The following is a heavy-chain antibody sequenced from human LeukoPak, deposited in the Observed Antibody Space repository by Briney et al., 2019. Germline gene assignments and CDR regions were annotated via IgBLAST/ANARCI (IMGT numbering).Heavy chain of an antibody. CDR1: EFTFSSYE. CDR3: AREIGLRIDF. J-gene: IGHJ4*02. V-gene: IGHV3-48*03. Sequence: GGSLRLSCAASEFTFSSYEMNCVRQAPGKGLEWVSYISSSGNSIYYADSVKGRFTISRDNAKNSLYLQMNSLRAEDTAVYYCAREIGLRIDFWGQGTLVTVSS. D-gene: IGHD5/OR15-5a*01. CDR2: ISSSGNSI.